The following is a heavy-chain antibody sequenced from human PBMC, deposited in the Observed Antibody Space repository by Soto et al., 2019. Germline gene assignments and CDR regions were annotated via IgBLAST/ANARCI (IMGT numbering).Heavy chain of an antibody. J-gene: IGHJ4*02. D-gene: IGHD3-22*01. CDR1: GYTFTGYY. CDR2: INPNSGGT. CDR3: ARGGLDSSGYSGNFDY. V-gene: IGHV1-2*04. Sequence: QVQLVQSGAEVTKPGASVKVSCKASGYTFTGYYMHWVRQAPGQGLEWMGWINPNSGGTNYAQKFQGWVTMTRDTSISTAYMELSRLRSDDTAVYYCARGGLDSSGYSGNFDYWGQGTLVTVSS.